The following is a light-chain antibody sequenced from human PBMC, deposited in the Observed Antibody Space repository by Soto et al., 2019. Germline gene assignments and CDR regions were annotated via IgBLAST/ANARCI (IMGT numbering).Light chain of an antibody. V-gene: IGKV1-17*02. CDR1: QDVSND. J-gene: IGKJ1*01. CDR3: LQHTYIWS. CDR2: GAS. Sequence: DIQMTQSPPSLSASVGDRVTITCRASQDVSNDLGWFQQKPGKAPKRLIFGASNLESGVPSRFSGTGSGTEFIPTITNLQPEDFATYYCLQHTYIWSFGQGTKVDIK.